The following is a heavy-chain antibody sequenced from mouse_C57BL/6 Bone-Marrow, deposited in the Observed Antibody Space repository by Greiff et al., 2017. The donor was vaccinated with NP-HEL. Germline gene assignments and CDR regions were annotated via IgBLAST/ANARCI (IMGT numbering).Heavy chain of an antibody. CDR1: GYTFTSYW. V-gene: IGHV1-55*01. CDR2: IYPGSGST. CDR3: ARSGLLWLRRRRCAY. D-gene: IGHD2-2*01. J-gene: IGHJ3*01. Sequence: VQLQQPGAELVKPGASVKMSCKASGYTFTSYWITWVKQRPGQGLEWIGDIYPGSGSTNYNEKFKSKATLTVATSSSTAYMQLSSLTSEDSAVYFCARSGLLWLRRRRCAYWGQRTLGTVSA.